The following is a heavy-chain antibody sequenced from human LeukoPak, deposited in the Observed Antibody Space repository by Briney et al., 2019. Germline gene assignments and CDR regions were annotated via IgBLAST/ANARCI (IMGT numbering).Heavy chain of an antibody. CDR3: AGYGSGSYYSPLSPR. D-gene: IGHD3-10*01. V-gene: IGHV4-59*01. CDR2: IYYSGST. J-gene: IGHJ4*02. Sequence: SETLSLTCTVSGGSISSYYWSWIRQPPGKGLEWIGYIYYSGSTNYNPSLKSRVTISVDTSKSQFSLKLSSVTAADTAVYYCAGYGSGSYYSPLSPRWGQGTLVTVSS. CDR1: GGSISSYY.